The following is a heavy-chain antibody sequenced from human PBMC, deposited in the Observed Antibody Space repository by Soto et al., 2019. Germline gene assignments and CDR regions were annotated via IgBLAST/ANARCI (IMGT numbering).Heavy chain of an antibody. Sequence: GGSLRVWCAASGVTFGSYAMSCVRQAPGKGLEWVSGISGSGGSTYYADSMKGRFTISRDNSKNTLYVQMSSLRAEDTAVYYCAKARGVSVAGQRGYYYYGMDVWGEGTTGT. CDR3: AKARGVSVAGQRGYYYYGMDV. CDR2: ISGSGGST. J-gene: IGHJ6*02. CDR1: GVTFGSYA. D-gene: IGHD6-19*01. V-gene: IGHV3-23*01.